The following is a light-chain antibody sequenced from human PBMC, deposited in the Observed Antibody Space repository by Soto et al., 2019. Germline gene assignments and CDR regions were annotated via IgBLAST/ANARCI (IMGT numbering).Light chain of an antibody. CDR3: LCYITYPWT. CDR2: DAS. Sequence: DLQMPQYPSTPSASVGDRVTLTCRASQSCRNSLAWYQQKAGKAPTLLIYDASTLQSGVPSRFSGSGSGTEFSLTISSLQPEDFATYYCLCYITYPWTFGQGTKVDIK. CDR1: QSCRNS. J-gene: IGKJ1*01. V-gene: IGKV1-5*01.